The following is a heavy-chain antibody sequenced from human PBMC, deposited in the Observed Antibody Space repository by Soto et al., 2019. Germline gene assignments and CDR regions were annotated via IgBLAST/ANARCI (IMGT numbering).Heavy chain of an antibody. CDR3: ARGSGYDFGSGYSYLDY. CDR1: GGSISSGGYS. D-gene: IGHD3-3*01. V-gene: IGHV4-30-2*01. Sequence: QLQLQESGSGLVKPSQTLSLTCAVSGGSISSGGYSWSWIRRPPGTGLEWVGYIYHSGSTYCNPSLKSRVTISVDRSKNQFSLKRSSVTAADTAVYYCARGSGYDFGSGYSYLDYWGQGTLVTVSS. CDR2: IYHSGST. J-gene: IGHJ4*02.